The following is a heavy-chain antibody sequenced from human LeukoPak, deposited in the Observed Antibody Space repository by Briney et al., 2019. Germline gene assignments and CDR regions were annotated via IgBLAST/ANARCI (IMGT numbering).Heavy chain of an antibody. V-gene: IGHV4-39*01. J-gene: IGHJ4*02. D-gene: IGHD2-15*01. CDR3: ARQVGYCSGGSCSFYFDQ. Sequence: SETLSLTCTVSGGSISSSGYYWGWIRQPPGKGLQWIGNIYYSGSTYYSPSLKSRVTISVDTSKNQFSLKLSSVTAADTAVYYCARQVGYCSGGSCSFYFDQWGQGTLVTVSS. CDR1: GGSISSSGYY. CDR2: IYYSGST.